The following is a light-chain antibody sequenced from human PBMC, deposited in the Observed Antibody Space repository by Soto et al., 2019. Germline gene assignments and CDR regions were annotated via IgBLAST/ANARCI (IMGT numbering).Light chain of an antibody. CDR3: CSYAGSSTYV. V-gene: IGLV2-23*02. CDR1: SSDVGSYNL. Sequence: LTQPASVSGSPGQSITISCTGTSSDVGSYNLVSWYQQHPGKAPKVMIYEVSKRPSGVSNRFSGSKFGNTASLTISGLQADDEADYYCCSYAGSSTYVFGTGTKVTVL. J-gene: IGLJ1*01. CDR2: EVS.